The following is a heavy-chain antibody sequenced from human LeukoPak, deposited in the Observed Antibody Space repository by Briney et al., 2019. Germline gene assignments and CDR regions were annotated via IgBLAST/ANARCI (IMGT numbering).Heavy chain of an antibody. J-gene: IGHJ5*02. CDR3: ARVVGSSTSSNWFDT. CDR1: GYSISSGYY. Sequence: SETLSLTCTVSGYSISSGYYWGWIRPPPGKGLEWIGIIYHSGSTYYNPSLKSRVTISVDTSKNQFSLKLSSVTAADTAVYYCARVVGSSTSSNWFDTWGQGTLVTVSS. D-gene: IGHD2-2*01. CDR2: IYHSGST. V-gene: IGHV4-38-2*02.